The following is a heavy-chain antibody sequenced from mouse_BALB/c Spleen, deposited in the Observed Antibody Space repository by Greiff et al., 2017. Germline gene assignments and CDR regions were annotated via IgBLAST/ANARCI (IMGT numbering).Heavy chain of an antibody. J-gene: IGHJ2*01. CDR2: ISSGSSTI. CDR1: GFTFSSFG. V-gene: IGHV5-17*02. CDR3: ARSIYYGYDGDYFDY. Sequence: EVKVVESGGGLVQPGGSRKLSCAASGFTFSSFGMHWVRQAPEKGLEWVAYISSGSSTIYYADTVKGRFTISRDNPKNTLFLQMTSLRSEDTAMYYCARSIYYGYDGDYFDYWGQGTTLTVSS. D-gene: IGHD2-2*01.